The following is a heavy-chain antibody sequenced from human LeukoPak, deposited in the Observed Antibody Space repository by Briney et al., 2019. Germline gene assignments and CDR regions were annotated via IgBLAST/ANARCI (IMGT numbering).Heavy chain of an antibody. CDR3: AKFLPTHIVVANYYFDY. CDR1: GFTFSSYA. CDR2: ISGSGGST. J-gene: IGHJ4*02. Sequence: GGSLRLSCAASGFTFSSYAMSWVRQAPGKGLEWVSAISGSGGSTYYADSVKGRFTISRDNSKSTLYLQMNSLRAEDTAVYYCAKFLPTHIVVANYYFDYWGQGTLVTVSP. D-gene: IGHD2-21*01. V-gene: IGHV3-23*01.